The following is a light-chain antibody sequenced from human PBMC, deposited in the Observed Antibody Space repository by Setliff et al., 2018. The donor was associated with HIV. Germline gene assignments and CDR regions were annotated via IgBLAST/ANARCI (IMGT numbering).Light chain of an antibody. Sequence: QSVLTQPASVSGSPGQSIAISCTGTSSDVGGYDYVSWFQQHPGKAPKLMIYDVSKRPSGVSNRFSGSKSDNTASLTISGLQAEDEADYFCSSYTSISTYVFGTGTNVTVL. CDR3: SSYTSISTYV. J-gene: IGLJ1*01. CDR1: SSDVGGYDY. CDR2: DVS. V-gene: IGLV2-14*01.